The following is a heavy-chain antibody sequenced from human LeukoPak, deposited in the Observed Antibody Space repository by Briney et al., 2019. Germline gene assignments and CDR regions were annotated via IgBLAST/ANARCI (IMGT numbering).Heavy chain of an antibody. CDR2: ISGSGGST. Sequence: PGGSLRLSCAASGFTFSSYAMSWFRQAPGKGLEWVSAISGSGGSTYYADSVKGRFTISRGNSKNTLYLQMNSLRAEDTAVYYCAKVTAISSLDYFDYWGQGTLVTVSS. V-gene: IGHV3-23*01. CDR1: GFTFSSYA. CDR3: AKVTAISSLDYFDY. J-gene: IGHJ4*02. D-gene: IGHD6-6*01.